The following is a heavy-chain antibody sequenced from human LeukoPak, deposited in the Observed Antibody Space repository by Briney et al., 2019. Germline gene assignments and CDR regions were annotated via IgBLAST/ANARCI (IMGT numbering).Heavy chain of an antibody. V-gene: IGHV1-69*05. J-gene: IGHJ6*03. CDR1: GGTFSSYA. CDR2: IIPIFGTA. D-gene: IGHD6-13*01. Sequence: GASVKVSCKASGGTFSSYAISWVRQAPGQGLEWMGGIIPIFGTANYAQKFQGRATITTDESTSTAYMELSSLRSEDTAVYYCARASTRSSSWYYYYMDVWGKGTRSPSP. CDR3: ARASTRSSSWYYYYMDV.